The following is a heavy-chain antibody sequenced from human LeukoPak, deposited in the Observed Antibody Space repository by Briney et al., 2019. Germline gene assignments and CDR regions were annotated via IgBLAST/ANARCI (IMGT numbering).Heavy chain of an antibody. Sequence: PGGSLRLSCAASGFTFSSYWMSWVRQAPGKGLEWVANIKQDGSEKYYVDSVKGRFTISRDNAKNSLYLQMNSLRAEDTAVYYCARDAYNWNDVGKLDYWGQGTLVTVSS. CDR1: GFTFSSYW. J-gene: IGHJ4*02. CDR2: IKQDGSEK. CDR3: ARDAYNWNDVGKLDY. V-gene: IGHV3-7*01. D-gene: IGHD1-1*01.